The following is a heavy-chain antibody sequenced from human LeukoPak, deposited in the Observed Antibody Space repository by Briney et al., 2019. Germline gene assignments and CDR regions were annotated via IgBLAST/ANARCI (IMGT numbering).Heavy chain of an antibody. CDR2: ISSSSSYM. CDR1: GFTFSSYT. Sequence: GGSLRLSCAASGFTFSSYTMNWVRQPPGKGLEWVSTISSSSSYMYYADSVKGRFTISRDNAKNSLYLQMNTLRAEDTAVYYCARDPGYSRDYWGQGTLVTVSS. D-gene: IGHD4-11*01. J-gene: IGHJ4*02. V-gene: IGHV3-21*01. CDR3: ARDPGYSRDY.